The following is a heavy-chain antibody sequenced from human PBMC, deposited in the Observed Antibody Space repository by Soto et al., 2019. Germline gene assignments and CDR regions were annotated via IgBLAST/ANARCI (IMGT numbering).Heavy chain of an antibody. Sequence: SETLSLTCAVYGGSFSGYYWTWIRQPPGTGLEWIGEINHSGSTNYNPSLKSRVTISVDTSKNQFSLKLTSVTAADTAVYYCARHKTPGLFDYWGQGTLVTVSS. V-gene: IGHV4-34*01. CDR1: GGSFSGYY. CDR3: ARHKTPGLFDY. J-gene: IGHJ4*02. D-gene: IGHD2-15*01. CDR2: INHSGST.